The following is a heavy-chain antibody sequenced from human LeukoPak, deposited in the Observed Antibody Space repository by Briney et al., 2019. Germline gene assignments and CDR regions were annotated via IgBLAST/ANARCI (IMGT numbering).Heavy chain of an antibody. V-gene: IGHV3-30*03. CDR1: GFPFCSYG. CDR3: ARDLEQRGYSYGYSY. D-gene: IGHD5-18*01. CDR2: ISYDGSNK. Sequence: GRALRLSCAASGFPFCSYGMHWVRQAPGKGLEWVAVISYDGSNKYYADSVKGRFTISRDNSKNTLYLQMNSLRAEDTAVYYCARDLEQRGYSYGYSYWGQGTLVTVSS. J-gene: IGHJ4*02.